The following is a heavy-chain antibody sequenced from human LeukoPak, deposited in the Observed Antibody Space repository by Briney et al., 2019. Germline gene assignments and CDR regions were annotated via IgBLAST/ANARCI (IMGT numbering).Heavy chain of an antibody. D-gene: IGHD6-6*01. Sequence: ASVKVSCKASGYTFTGYYMHWVRQAPGQGLEWMGWINPNSGGTNYAQKFQGRVTMTRDTSISTAYMELSRLRSDDTAVYYSARRDGQWQLVDYWGQGTLVTVSS. J-gene: IGHJ4*02. V-gene: IGHV1-2*02. CDR3: ARRDGQWQLVDY. CDR2: INPNSGGT. CDR1: GYTFTGYY.